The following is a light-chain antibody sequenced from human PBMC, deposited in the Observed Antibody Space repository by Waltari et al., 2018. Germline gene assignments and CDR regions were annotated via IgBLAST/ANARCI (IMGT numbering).Light chain of an antibody. CDR2: GAS. Sequence: EVVLSQSPATLSVSPGGRATLSCRASQSVYSNLAWYQQKPGPPPRLLIYGASTRATGIPARFSASGSGTEFTLTISSLQSEDFAVYYCQQYNNWPPYTFGQGTKVEIK. CDR1: QSVYSN. J-gene: IGKJ1*01. V-gene: IGKV3-15*01. CDR3: QQYNNWPPYT.